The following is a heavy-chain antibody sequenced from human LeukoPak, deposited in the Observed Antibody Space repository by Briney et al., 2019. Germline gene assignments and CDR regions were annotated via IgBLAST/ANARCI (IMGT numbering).Heavy chain of an antibody. CDR2: IYHSGTT. CDR3: ARGGKLRYFDWLKY. Sequence: PSQTLSLTCSVSVGSIRSDVYYWSWIRQPPGEGLEWIGYIYHSGTTYYNPSLNSRVTISVDTSKNQFSLKLTSVTAADTAVYYCARGGKLRYFDWLKYWGQGTLVTVSS. D-gene: IGHD3-9*01. CDR1: VGSIRSDVYY. V-gene: IGHV4-30-2*01. J-gene: IGHJ4*02.